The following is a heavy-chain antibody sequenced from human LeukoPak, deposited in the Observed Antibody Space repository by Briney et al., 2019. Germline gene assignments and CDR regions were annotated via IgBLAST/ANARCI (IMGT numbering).Heavy chain of an antibody. Sequence: SETLSLTCTVSGGSISNYYWSWIRQPPGKGLEWIGYIYYSGSTNYNPSLKSRVTISVDTSKNQFSLKLSSVTAADTAVYYCARVTYSSSSWVDYWGQGTLVTVSS. V-gene: IGHV4-59*08. D-gene: IGHD6-6*01. CDR1: GGSISNYY. CDR2: IYYSGST. CDR3: ARVTYSSSSWVDY. J-gene: IGHJ4*02.